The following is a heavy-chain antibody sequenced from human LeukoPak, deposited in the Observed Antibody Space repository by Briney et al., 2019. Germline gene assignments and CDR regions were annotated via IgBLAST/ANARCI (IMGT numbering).Heavy chain of an antibody. V-gene: IGHV4-34*01. CDR3: ARHFLGHIDY. J-gene: IGHJ4*02. CDR1: GGSFSGYY. Sequence: SETLSLTCAVYGGSFSGYYWSWIRQPPGKGLEWTGEINHSGSTYYNPSLKSRVTISVDTSKNQFSLKLSSVTAADTAVYYCARHFLGHIDYWGQGTLVTVSS. D-gene: IGHD3-3*02. CDR2: INHSGST.